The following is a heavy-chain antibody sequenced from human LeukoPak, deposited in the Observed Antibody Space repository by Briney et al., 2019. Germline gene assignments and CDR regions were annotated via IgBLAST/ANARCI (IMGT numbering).Heavy chain of an antibody. V-gene: IGHV4-59*01. CDR1: GGSISSYY. J-gene: IGHJ4*02. D-gene: IGHD3-10*01. CDR3: ARSYGSGSYRY. Sequence: TSETLSLTCTVSGGSISSYYWSWIRQPPGKGLEWIGYIYYSGSTNYNPSLKSRVTISVDTSKNQFSLKLSSVTAADTAVYYCARSYGSGSYRYWSQGTLVTVSS. CDR2: IYYSGST.